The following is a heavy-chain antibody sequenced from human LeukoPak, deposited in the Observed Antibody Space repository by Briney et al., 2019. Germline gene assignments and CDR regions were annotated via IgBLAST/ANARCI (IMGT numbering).Heavy chain of an antibody. Sequence: GSSVNVSCKASGYTFTSYVISWVRQAPGQGLAWMGWISAYNGNTNYAQKLQGRATMTEDTSTDTDYMELSSLRSEDTAVYYCATWMINDDFDIWGQGKMVTVSS. J-gene: IGHJ3*02. V-gene: IGHV1-18*01. CDR3: ATWMINDDFDI. D-gene: IGHD3-22*01. CDR2: ISAYNGNT. CDR1: GYTFTSYV.